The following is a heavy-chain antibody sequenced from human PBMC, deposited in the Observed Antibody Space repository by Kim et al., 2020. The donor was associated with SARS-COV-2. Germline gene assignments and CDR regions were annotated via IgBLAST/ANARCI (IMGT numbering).Heavy chain of an antibody. Sequence: GGSLRLSCAASGFTFSSYAMSWVRQAPGKGLEWVSAISGSGGSTYYADSVKGRFTISRDNSKNTLYLQMNSLRAEDTAVYYCAKEFYGSGSYRALAHYWGQGTLVTVSS. V-gene: IGHV3-23*01. CDR1: GFTFSSYA. D-gene: IGHD3-10*01. CDR2: ISGSGGST. CDR3: AKEFYGSGSYRALAHY. J-gene: IGHJ4*02.